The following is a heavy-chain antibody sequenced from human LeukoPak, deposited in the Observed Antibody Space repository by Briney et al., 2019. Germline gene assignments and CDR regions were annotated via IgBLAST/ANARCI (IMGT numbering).Heavy chain of an antibody. CDR2: IIPIFGTA. Sequence: SVKVSCKASGGTFSSYAISWVRQAPGQELEWMGGIIPIFGTANYAQKFQGRVTITADESTSTAYMELSSLRSEDTAVYYCASSRDQNRLYSGYDFLCVDYWGQGTLVTVSS. CDR3: ASSRDQNRLYSGYDFLCVDY. D-gene: IGHD5-12*01. J-gene: IGHJ4*02. CDR1: GGTFSSYA. V-gene: IGHV1-69*13.